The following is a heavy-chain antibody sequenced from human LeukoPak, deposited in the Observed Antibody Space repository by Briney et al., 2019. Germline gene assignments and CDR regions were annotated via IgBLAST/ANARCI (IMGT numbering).Heavy chain of an antibody. CDR1: GYTFTGYY. V-gene: IGHV1-69*02. D-gene: IGHD2-15*01. CDR2: IIPILGIT. J-gene: IGHJ5*01. CDR3: ASPRLRDMVSSLDR. Sequence: ASVKVSCKAPGYTFTGYYMHWVRQAPGQGLEWMGRIIPILGITKYAQQFQGRVTFTADKSTNTAYMDLTSLRSEDTALYFCASPRLRDMVSSLDRWGQGTLVTVSS.